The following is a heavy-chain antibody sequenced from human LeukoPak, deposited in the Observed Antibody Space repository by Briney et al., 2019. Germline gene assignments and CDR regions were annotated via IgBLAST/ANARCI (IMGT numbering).Heavy chain of an antibody. CDR1: GYSFTSYW. J-gene: IGHJ4*02. V-gene: IGHV5-51*01. Sequence: GESLKISCKGSGYSFTSYWIGWVRQMPGKGLEWMGIIYPGDSDTRYSPSFQGQVTISADQSTSTAYLQWSSLKASDTATYYCARPTHGSGWLYWGQGTLVTVSS. CDR3: ARPTHGSGWLY. CDR2: IYPGDSDT. D-gene: IGHD6-19*01.